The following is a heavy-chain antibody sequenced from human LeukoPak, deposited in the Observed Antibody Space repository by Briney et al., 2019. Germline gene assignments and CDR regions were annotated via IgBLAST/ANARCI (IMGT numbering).Heavy chain of an antibody. CDR1: GFTVSSNF. CDR2: ISDSGGST. V-gene: IGHV3-53*01. J-gene: IGHJ4*02. CDR3: ARDHCSGGSCYSIDY. Sequence: GGSLRLSCAASGFTVSSNFMSWVRQAPGKGLEWVSGISDSGGSTYYADSVKGRFTISRDNSKKTLYLQMNSLRAEDTAVYYCARDHCSGGSCYSIDYWGQGTLVTVSS. D-gene: IGHD2-15*01.